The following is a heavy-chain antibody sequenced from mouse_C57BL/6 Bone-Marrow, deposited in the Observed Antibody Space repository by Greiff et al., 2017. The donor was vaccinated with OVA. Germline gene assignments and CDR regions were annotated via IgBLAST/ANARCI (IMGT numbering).Heavy chain of an antibody. CDR2: IYPRSGNT. CDR1: GYTFTSYG. J-gene: IGHJ4*01. D-gene: IGHD3-2*02. V-gene: IGHV1-81*01. CDR3: ARPTAQATCAMDY. Sequence: QVQLKQSGAELARPGASVKLSCKASGYTFTSYGLSWVKQRTGQGLEWIGEIYPRSGNTYYNEKCKGKATLTADKSSSTAYMELRSLTSEDSAVYFCARPTAQATCAMDYWGQGTSVTVSS.